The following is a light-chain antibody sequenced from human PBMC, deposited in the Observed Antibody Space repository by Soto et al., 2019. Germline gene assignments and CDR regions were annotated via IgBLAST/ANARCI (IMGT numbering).Light chain of an antibody. V-gene: IGLV4-69*01. Sequence: QSVLTQSPSASASLGASVKLTCTLSSGHSSYAIAWHQQQPEKGPRYLMKLNSDGSHSKGDGIPDRFSGSSSGAERYLTSSSLQSEDEADYYCQTWGTGPQGVFGGGTKLTVL. J-gene: IGLJ3*02. CDR1: SGHSSYA. CDR2: LNSDGSH. CDR3: QTWGTGPQGV.